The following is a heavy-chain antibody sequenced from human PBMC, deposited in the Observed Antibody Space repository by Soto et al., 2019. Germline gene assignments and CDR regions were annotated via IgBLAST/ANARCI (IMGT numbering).Heavy chain of an antibody. CDR1: GFTFSKYS. V-gene: IGHV3-21*03. D-gene: IGHD5-18*01. CDR2: ISSSSSYI. Sequence: GGSLRLSCAPSGFTFSKYSMNWVRQAPGKGLEWVSSISSSSSYIYYADSVKGRFTTSKDTTKNQVVLTMTNMDPVDTATYYCSRIQIPSAPDYWGQGALVTVS. J-gene: IGHJ4*02. CDR3: SRIQIPSAPDY.